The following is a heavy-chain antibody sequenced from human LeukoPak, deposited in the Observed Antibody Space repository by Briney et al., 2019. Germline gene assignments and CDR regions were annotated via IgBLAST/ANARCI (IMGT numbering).Heavy chain of an antibody. CDR3: ARAIRFYGDYESWFDP. J-gene: IGHJ5*02. CDR1: GGSISSYY. D-gene: IGHD4-17*01. CDR2: IYYSGST. V-gene: IGHV4-59*01. Sequence: PSETLSLTCTVSGGSISSYYWSWIRQPPGKGLEWIGYIYYSGSTNYNPSLKSRVTISVDTSKNQSSLKLSSVTAADTAVYYCARAIRFYGDYESWFDPWGQGTLVTVSS.